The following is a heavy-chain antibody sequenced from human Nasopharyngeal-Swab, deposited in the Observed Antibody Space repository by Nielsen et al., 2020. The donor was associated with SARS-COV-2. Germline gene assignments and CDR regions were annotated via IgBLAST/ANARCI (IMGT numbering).Heavy chain of an antibody. Sequence: WVRQAPGQELEWMGWISAYNGNTNYAQKLQGRVTMTTDTSTSTAYMELRSLRSDDTAVYYCARPPGCSGGSCYCGERRTERGKG. CDR2: ISAYNGNT. CDR3: ARPPGCSGGSCYCGERRTE. J-gene: IGHJ6*03. D-gene: IGHD2-15*01. V-gene: IGHV1-18*01.